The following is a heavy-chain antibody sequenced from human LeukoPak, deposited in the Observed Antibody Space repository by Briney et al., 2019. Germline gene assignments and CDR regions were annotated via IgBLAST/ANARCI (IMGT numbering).Heavy chain of an antibody. CDR1: GFTLSSRW. V-gene: IGHV3-74*01. CDR2: IESDGRT. Sequence: GGFLRLSCAASGFTLSSRWMHWLRQVPGKGLVSVSRIESDGRTAYADSVKGRFIISRDNAKNTLYLQMNSLRVEDTAVYYCARDGRGPDYWGQGTLVTVSS. J-gene: IGHJ4*02. CDR3: ARDGRGPDY. D-gene: IGHD3/OR15-3a*01.